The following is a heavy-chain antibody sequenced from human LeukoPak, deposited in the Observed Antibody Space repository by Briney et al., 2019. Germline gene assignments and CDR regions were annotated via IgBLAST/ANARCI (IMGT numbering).Heavy chain of an antibody. CDR1: GLTFSSYG. J-gene: IGHJ5*02. V-gene: IGHV3-30*18. CDR3: AKVKGGSGNWFDP. Sequence: GGSLRLSCAASGLTFSSYGMHWARQAPGKGLEWVAVISYDGSNKYYAAYVKGRFTISRDNSKNTLYLQMNSLGAEDTAVYYCAKVKGGSGNWFDPWGQGTLVTVSS. CDR2: ISYDGSNK. D-gene: IGHD6-19*01.